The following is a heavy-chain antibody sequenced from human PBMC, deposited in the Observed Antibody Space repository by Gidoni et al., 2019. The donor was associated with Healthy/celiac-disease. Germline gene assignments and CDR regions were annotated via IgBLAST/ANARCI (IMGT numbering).Heavy chain of an antibody. V-gene: IGHV3-9*01. J-gene: IGHJ4*02. CDR2: ISWNSGSI. Sequence: EVQLLESGGGLVKPGRSLRLSCAASVFPFDDYAMRWVRQAPGKGLEWVSGISWNSGSIGYADSVKGRFTISRDNAKNSLYLQMNRLRAEDTALYYCAKGRDVYNSGYFDYWGQGTLVTVSS. CDR1: VFPFDDYA. CDR3: AKGRDVYNSGYFDY. D-gene: IGHD1-1*01.